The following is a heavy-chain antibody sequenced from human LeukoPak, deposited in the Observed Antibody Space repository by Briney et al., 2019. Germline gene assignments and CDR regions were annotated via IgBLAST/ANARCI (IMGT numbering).Heavy chain of an antibody. D-gene: IGHD7-27*01. J-gene: IGHJ4*02. Sequence: GGSLRLSCAASGFTFSSYWMSWVRQAPGKGLEWVALIWHDGSDKYYADSVKGRFTISRDTSKNTLYLQMNSLRAEDTAVYYCARELNWGLDYWGQGTLVTVSS. CDR3: ARELNWGLDY. V-gene: IGHV3-33*08. CDR2: IWHDGSDK. CDR1: GFTFSSYW.